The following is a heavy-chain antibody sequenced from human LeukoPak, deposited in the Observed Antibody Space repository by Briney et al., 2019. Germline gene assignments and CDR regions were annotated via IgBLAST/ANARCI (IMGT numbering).Heavy chain of an antibody. J-gene: IGHJ4*02. D-gene: IGHD1-26*01. CDR2: INPSGGST. Sequence: ASVKVYCKASGYTFTSYYMHWVRQAPGQGLEWMGIINPSGGSTSYAQKFQGRVAMTRDTSTSTVYMELSSLRSEDTAVYYCAREGMKEWELLGGFDYWGQGTLVTVSS. V-gene: IGHV1-46*01. CDR1: GYTFTSYY. CDR3: AREGMKEWELLGGFDY.